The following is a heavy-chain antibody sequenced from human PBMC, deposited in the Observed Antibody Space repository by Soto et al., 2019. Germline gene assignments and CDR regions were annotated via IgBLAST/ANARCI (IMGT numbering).Heavy chain of an antibody. D-gene: IGHD2-15*01. J-gene: IGHJ5*02. CDR2: IIPIFGTA. CDR3: ARESCSGGSCYRGWFDP. Sequence: QVQLVQSRAEVKKPGSSVKVSCKASGGTFSSYAISWVRQAPGQGLEWMGGIIPIFGTANYAQKFQGRVTITADESTSTAYMELSSLRSEDTAVYYCARESCSGGSCYRGWFDPWGQGTLVTVSS. V-gene: IGHV1-69*01. CDR1: GGTFSSYA.